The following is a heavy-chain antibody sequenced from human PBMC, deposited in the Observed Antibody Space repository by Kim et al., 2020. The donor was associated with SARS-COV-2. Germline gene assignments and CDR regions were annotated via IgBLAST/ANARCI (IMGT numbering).Heavy chain of an antibody. J-gene: IGHJ4*02. V-gene: IGHV3-30*04. CDR1: GFTFSDYA. CDR3: AKDRVSYGSSQCCDY. D-gene: IGHD6-6*01. Sequence: GGSLRLSCAASGFTFSDYAMHWVRQSPGKGLEWVAVISYDGREKYYADSVKGRFTISRDNAKNTLSLQMNSLRAEDTAVFYCAKDRVSYGSSQCCDYWGQGTLVTVSS. CDR2: ISYDGREK.